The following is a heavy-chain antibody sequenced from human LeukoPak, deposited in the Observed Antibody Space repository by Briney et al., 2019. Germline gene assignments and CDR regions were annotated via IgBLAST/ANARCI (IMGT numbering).Heavy chain of an antibody. CDR1: GGSISSYY. D-gene: IGHD3-10*01. V-gene: IGHV4-59*01. CDR3: AREYGSGPYTFGY. Sequence: SETLSLTCTVSGGSISSYYWRWIRQPPGKGLEWIGYIYYSGSTNYNPSLKSRVTISVDTSKNQFSLKLSSVTAAHTAVYYCAREYGSGPYTFGYSGQGTLVTVSS. CDR2: IYYSGST. J-gene: IGHJ4*02.